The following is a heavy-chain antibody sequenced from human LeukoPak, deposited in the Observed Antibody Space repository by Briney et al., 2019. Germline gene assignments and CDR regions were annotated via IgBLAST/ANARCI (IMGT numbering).Heavy chain of an antibody. J-gene: IGHJ4*02. CDR2: ISYDGSNK. CDR1: GFTFSSYG. Sequence: GGSLRLSCAASGFTFSSYGMHWVRQAPGKGLEWVAVISYDGSNKYYADSVKGRFTISRDNSKNTLYLQMNSLRAEDTAVYYCAKDTYYYDSSGYDYYFDYWGQGTLVTVSS. V-gene: IGHV3-30*18. CDR3: AKDTYYYDSSGYDYYFDY. D-gene: IGHD3-22*01.